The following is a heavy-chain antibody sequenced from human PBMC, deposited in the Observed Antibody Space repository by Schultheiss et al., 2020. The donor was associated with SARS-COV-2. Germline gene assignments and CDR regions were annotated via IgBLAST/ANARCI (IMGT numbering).Heavy chain of an antibody. J-gene: IGHJ6*02. CDR3: ARGREDYGDSIVMDV. V-gene: IGHV3-53*01. CDR1: GFTVSSNY. D-gene: IGHD4-17*01. Sequence: GGSLRLSCAASGFTVSSNYMSWVRQALGKGLEWVSVIYSGGSTYYADSVKGRFTISRDNSKNTLYLQMNSLRAEDTAVYYCARGREDYGDSIVMDVWGQGTTVTVSS. CDR2: IYSGGST.